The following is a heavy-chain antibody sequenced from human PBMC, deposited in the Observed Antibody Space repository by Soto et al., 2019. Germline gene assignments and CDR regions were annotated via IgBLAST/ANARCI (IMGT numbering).Heavy chain of an antibody. CDR3: VKAYSGSPGVFDY. D-gene: IGHD1-26*01. V-gene: IGHV3-64D*06. CDR2: ISSNGGST. CDR1: GLTVSRTQ. J-gene: IGHJ4*02. Sequence: GGSLRLSCAVSGLTVSRTQMSWVRQAPGKGLEYVSAISSNGGSTYYADSVKGRFTISRDNSKNTLYLQMSSLRAEDTAVYYCVKAYSGSPGVFDYWGQGTLVTVSS.